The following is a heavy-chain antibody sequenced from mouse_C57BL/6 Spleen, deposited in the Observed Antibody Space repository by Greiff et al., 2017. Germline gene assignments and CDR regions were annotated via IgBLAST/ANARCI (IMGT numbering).Heavy chain of an antibody. V-gene: IGHV1-81*01. D-gene: IGHD1-1*01. CDR3: ARRGLITTVVAHFDY. Sequence: QVQLQQSGAELARPGASVKLSCKASGYTFTSYGISWVKQRTGQGLEWIGEIYPRSGNTYYNEKFKGKATLTADKSSSTAYMELRSLTSEDSAVYFCARRGLITTVVAHFDYWGQGTTLTVSS. CDR2: IYPRSGNT. CDR1: GYTFTSYG. J-gene: IGHJ2*01.